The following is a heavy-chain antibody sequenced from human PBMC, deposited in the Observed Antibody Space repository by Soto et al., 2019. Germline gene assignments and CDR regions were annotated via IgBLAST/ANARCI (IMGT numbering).Heavy chain of an antibody. D-gene: IGHD3-22*01. CDR1: GYTFTSYD. CDR2: MNPNSGNT. J-gene: IGHJ5*02. Sequence: ASVKVSCKASGYTFTSYDINWVRQATGQGLEWMGWMNPNSGNTGYAQKFQGRVTMTRNTSISTAYMELSSLRYEDTAVYYCARNPDSTDSSGSGFDPWCQGPVVTVSS. CDR3: ARNPDSTDSSGSGFDP. V-gene: IGHV1-8*01.